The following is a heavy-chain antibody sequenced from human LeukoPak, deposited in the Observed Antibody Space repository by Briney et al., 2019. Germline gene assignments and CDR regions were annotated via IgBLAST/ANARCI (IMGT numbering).Heavy chain of an antibody. V-gene: IGHV3-7*01. CDR2: IKQGGCDK. CDR1: GFIFSRYW. D-gene: IGHD3-9*01. CDR3: ARGPDYDLLTGYPDYYYYSMDV. Sequence: GGSLRLSCAASGFIFSRYWMSGVPRAPGRGWECVANIKQGGCDKYYVDSVKGRFTISRDNAKNSLYLQMNNLRAEDTAVYYCARGPDYDLLTGYPDYYYYSMDVWGKGTTVTVSS. J-gene: IGHJ6*03.